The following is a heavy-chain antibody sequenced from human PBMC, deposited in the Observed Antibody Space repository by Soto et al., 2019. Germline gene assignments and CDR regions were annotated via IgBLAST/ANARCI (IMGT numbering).Heavy chain of an antibody. Sequence: QLVESGGGLVQPGGSLGLSCTGSGLSLSRFWMSWVRQVPGKGLEWLANIKQDGSEKIYVDSVKGRFTISRDNAKNSVYLQMNSLRAEDTAFYYCARDHVLGAPTLDFWGQGTLVTVSS. CDR1: GLSLSRFW. CDR3: ARDHVLGAPTLDF. CDR2: IKQDGSEK. D-gene: IGHD1-26*01. V-gene: IGHV3-7*01. J-gene: IGHJ4*02.